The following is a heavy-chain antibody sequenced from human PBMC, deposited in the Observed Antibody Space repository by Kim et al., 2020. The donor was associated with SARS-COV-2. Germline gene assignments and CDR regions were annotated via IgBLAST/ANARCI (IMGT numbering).Heavy chain of an antibody. J-gene: IGHJ3*02. CDR2: ISSNGGST. CDR3: TQTSREELWFGELLYAFDI. CDR1: GFTFSSYA. V-gene: IGHV3-64D*06. Sequence: GGSLRLSCSASGFTFSSYAMHWVRQAPGKGLEYVSAISSNGGSTYYADSVKGRFTISRDNSKNTLYLQMSSLRAEDTAVYYCTQTSREELWFGELLYAFDIWGQGTMVTVSS. D-gene: IGHD3-10*01.